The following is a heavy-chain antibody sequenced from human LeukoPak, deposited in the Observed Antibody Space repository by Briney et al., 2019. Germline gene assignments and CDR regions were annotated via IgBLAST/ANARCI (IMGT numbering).Heavy chain of an antibody. CDR1: GFTFSGHW. Sequence: GGSLRLSCTASGFTFSGHWIHWVRQPPGMGLVWVSRINERGTDSMYTESVKGRFTISRDNAKNTVYLQMNSLRAEDTAVYYCVRDETLWTLDWWGQGTLVSVSS. J-gene: IGHJ4*02. CDR2: INERGTDS. D-gene: IGHD1-1*01. V-gene: IGHV3-74*03. CDR3: VRDETLWTLDW.